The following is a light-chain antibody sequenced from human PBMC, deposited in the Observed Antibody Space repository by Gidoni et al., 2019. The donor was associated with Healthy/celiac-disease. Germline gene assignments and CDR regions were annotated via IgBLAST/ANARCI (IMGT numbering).Light chain of an antibody. CDR1: QSVSSSY. CDR2: GSS. V-gene: IGKV3-20*01. CDR3: QQYGSSPWT. Sequence: EIVLTQSPGTLSLSPGERATLSCRASQSVSSSYLAWYQQKPGQAPRLLIYGSSIRATGIPIRFSGSGSGIDFTLTISRLEPEDFAVYYCQQYGSSPWTFGQGTKVEIK. J-gene: IGKJ1*01.